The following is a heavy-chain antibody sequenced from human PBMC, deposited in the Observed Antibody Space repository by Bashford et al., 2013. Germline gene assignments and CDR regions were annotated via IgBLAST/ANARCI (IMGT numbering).Heavy chain of an antibody. J-gene: IGHJ4*02. V-gene: IGHV4-34*01. CDR3: AKTYSHRLRVIDY. CDR1: GGSFSGYY. Sequence: LLYSSETLSLSCAVYGGSFSGYYWSWIRQPPGKGLEWIGEINHSGSTNYNPSLKSRATISVATSKNQFSLKLSSVTAADTAVYYCAKTYSHRLRVIDYWGQGTLVTVSS. CDR2: INHSGST. D-gene: IGHD4-11*01.